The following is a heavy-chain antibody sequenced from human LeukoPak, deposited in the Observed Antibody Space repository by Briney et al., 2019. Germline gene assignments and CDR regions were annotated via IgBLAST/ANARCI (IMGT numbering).Heavy chain of an antibody. J-gene: IGHJ4*02. CDR1: EFTFSDYY. V-gene: IGHV3-11*04. CDR3: ARDSNDILTGYGFDY. D-gene: IGHD3-9*01. Sequence: GGSLRLSCAASEFTFSDYYMSWIRQAPGKGLEWVSYISYSGDTIYYADSVKGRFTISRDNAKNTLYLQMNSLRAEDTAVYYCARDSNDILTGYGFDYWGQGTLVTVSS. CDR2: ISYSGDTI.